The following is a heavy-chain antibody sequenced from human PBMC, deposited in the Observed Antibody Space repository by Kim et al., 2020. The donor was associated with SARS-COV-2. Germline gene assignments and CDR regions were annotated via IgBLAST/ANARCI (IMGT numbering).Heavy chain of an antibody. CDR3: ARVGPVAGTSLDY. Sequence: CTPSLKSRVTISVDTSKNQFSLKLSSGTAADTAVYYCARVGPVAGTSLDYWGQGTLVTVSS. J-gene: IGHJ4*02. V-gene: IGHV4-39*01. D-gene: IGHD6-19*01.